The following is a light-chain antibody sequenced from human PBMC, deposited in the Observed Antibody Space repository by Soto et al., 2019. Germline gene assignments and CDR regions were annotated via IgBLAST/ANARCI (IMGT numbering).Light chain of an antibody. V-gene: IGLV2-11*01. CDR2: GVS. J-gene: IGLJ3*02. CDR1: STGVGDYDF. Sequence: QSALTQPRSVSGSPGQSVTMSCTGTSTGVGDYDFVSWYHQHPGKVPKLIIFGVSERSSGVPDRFSGSKSGNTASLTISGLRAEDEGVYYGCSYAGGYTWVFGGGSKVTVL. CDR3: CSYAGGYTWV.